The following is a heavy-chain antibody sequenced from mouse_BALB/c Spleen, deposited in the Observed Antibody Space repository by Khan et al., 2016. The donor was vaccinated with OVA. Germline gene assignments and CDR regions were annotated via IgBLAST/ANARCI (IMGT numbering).Heavy chain of an antibody. Sequence: QVQLQQSGAELMKPGASVKISCKATGYTFSSYWIEWIKQRPGHGLEWIGEILPGSGNTNYNQKFTGKATFTSDTSSNTAYMQLSSLTSEDSAVYYCASRARFAYWGQGTLVTVSA. CDR3: ASRARFAY. CDR2: ILPGSGNT. CDR1: GYTFSSYW. J-gene: IGHJ3*01. V-gene: IGHV1-9*01.